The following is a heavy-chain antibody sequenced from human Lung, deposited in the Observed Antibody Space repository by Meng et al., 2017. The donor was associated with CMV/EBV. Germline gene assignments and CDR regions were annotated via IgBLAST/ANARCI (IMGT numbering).Heavy chain of an antibody. V-gene: IGHV4-59*01. D-gene: IGHD2-21*01. CDR2: FYYRGNS. CDR3: ARGSYLAVEG. Sequence: GPGLVKPPETLSLTCTVSGGSINSYYWSWIRQPPGQGLEWLGYFYYRGNSNYNPSLKSRVTISVDTSKNLFSLNLTSVTAADAALYYCARGSYLAVEGWGLGTLVTVSS. CDR1: GGSINSYY. J-gene: IGHJ4*02.